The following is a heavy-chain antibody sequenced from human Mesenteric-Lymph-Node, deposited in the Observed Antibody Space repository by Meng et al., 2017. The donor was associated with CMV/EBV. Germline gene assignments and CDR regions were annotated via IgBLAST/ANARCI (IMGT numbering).Heavy chain of an antibody. CDR2: VSHDGKNK. J-gene: IGHJ3*02. CDR3: ARERQLELDAFDI. Sequence: ASGFTCSRDTMHWIRQAPGKGLEWVALVSHDGKNKYYADSVKGRFTVSRDNSKNTLDLQMNSLRAGDTAMYYCARERQLELDAFDIWGQGTMVTVSS. V-gene: IGHV3-30*04. CDR1: GFTCSRDT. D-gene: IGHD1-1*01.